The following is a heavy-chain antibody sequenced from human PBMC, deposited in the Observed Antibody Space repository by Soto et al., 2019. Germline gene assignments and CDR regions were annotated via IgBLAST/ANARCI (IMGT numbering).Heavy chain of an antibody. V-gene: IGHV3-30*18. CDR2: ISYDGSNK. CDR3: AKPLLFGEFLRGPRYYYGMDV. J-gene: IGHJ6*02. D-gene: IGHD3-10*01. Sequence: QVQLVESGGGVVQPGRSLRLSCAASGFTFSSYGMHWVRQAPGKGLEWVAVISYDGSNKYYADSVKGRFTISRDNSKNTLYLQMNSLRAEDTAVYYCAKPLLFGEFLRGPRYYYGMDVWGQGTTVTVSS. CDR1: GFTFSSYG.